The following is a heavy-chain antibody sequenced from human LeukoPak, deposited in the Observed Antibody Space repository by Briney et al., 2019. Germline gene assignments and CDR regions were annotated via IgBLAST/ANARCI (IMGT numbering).Heavy chain of an antibody. V-gene: IGHV3-21*01. CDR3: ARERGYSYGYSDY. CDR2: ISSTSSAT. J-gene: IGHJ4*02. CDR1: GFTFSGYG. Sequence: GGSLRLSCAAPGFTFSGYGMNWVRQAPGKGLEWASSISSTSSATYYADSVKGRFTISRDNAKNSLYLQMNSLRAEDTAVYYCARERGYSYGYSDYWGQGTLVTVSS. D-gene: IGHD5-18*01.